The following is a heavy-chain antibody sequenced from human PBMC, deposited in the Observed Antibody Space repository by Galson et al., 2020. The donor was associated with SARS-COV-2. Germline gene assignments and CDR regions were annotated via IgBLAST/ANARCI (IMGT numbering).Heavy chain of an antibody. Sequence: GGSLRLSCAASGFTFSSYAMNWVRQAPGKGLEWVSAISGSGGSTYYADSVKGRFTISRDNSKNTLYLQMNSLRAEDTAVYYCAIKEGYYYYGMDVWGQGTTGTVSS. V-gene: IGHV3-23*01. CDR1: GFTFSSYA. J-gene: IGHJ6*02. CDR2: ISGSGGST. CDR3: AIKEGYYYYGMDV.